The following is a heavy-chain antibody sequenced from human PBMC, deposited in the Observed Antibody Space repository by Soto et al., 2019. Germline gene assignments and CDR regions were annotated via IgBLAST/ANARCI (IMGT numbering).Heavy chain of an antibody. Sequence: PSETLSLTCTVSGGSISTYYWSWIRQPPGKGLEWIGYIYYSGSTNYNPSLKSRVTISVDTSKNQFSLKLSSVTAADTAVYYCARNTPNYFDYWGQGILVTVSS. CDR1: GGSISTYY. D-gene: IGHD2-2*02. V-gene: IGHV4-59*01. CDR2: IYYSGST. J-gene: IGHJ4*02. CDR3: ARNTPNYFDY.